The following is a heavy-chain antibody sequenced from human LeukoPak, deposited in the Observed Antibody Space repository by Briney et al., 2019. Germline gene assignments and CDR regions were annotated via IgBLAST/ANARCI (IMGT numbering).Heavy chain of an antibody. Sequence: GGSLRLSCAASGFTFSSYWMSWVRQAPGKGLEWVANIKQDGSEKYYVDSVKGRFTISRDNAKNSLYLQMNSLRAEDTAVYYCARGSTGWLQLPAYFDYWGQGTLVTVSS. CDR2: IKQDGSEK. D-gene: IGHD5-12*01. CDR3: ARGSTGWLQLPAYFDY. V-gene: IGHV3-7*01. CDR1: GFTFSSYW. J-gene: IGHJ4*02.